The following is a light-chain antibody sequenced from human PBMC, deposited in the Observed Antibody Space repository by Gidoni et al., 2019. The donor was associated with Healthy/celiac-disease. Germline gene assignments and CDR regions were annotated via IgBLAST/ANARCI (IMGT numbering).Light chain of an antibody. CDR3: QQYDNLPRT. V-gene: IGKV1-33*01. CDR1: QDISHY. Sequence: DIQMTQSPSSLSASVGDRVTITCQASQDISHYVNWYQQKPGKAPKLLIYDASNLETGVPSRFSGSGSGTDFTFTISRLQPEDIATYYCQQYDNLPRTFGQGTKVEIK. J-gene: IGKJ1*01. CDR2: DAS.